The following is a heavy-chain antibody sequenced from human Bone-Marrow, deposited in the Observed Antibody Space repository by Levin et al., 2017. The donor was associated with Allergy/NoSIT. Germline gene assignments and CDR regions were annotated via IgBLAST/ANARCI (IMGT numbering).Heavy chain of an antibody. CDR1: GFTLSGYA. J-gene: IGHJ6*02. D-gene: IGHD3-10*01. V-gene: IGHV3-33*01. CDR2: AWHDGTNK. CDR3: ARGEMRGWFGVSNHYYYGMDV. Sequence: TGGSLRLSCAASGFTLSGYAIHWVRQAPGKGLEWLAVAWHDGTNKSYADSVKGRVTISRDISKYTLYLEMNSLRAEDTAVYYCARGEMRGWFGVSNHYYYGMDVWGQGTTVTVSS.